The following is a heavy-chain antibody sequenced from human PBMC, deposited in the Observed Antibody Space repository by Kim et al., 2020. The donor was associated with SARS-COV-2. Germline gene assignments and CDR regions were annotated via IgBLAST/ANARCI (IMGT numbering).Heavy chain of an antibody. V-gene: IGHV4-59*08. Sequence: SETLSLTCTVSGGSISSYYWSWVRQPPGKGLEWIGYISYSGNTNYHPSLKSRVTMSVDTSKNHFSLQLSSVTAADTAVYYCARQNYYPIAVAYYYYYMDV. CDR3: ARQNYYPIAVAYYYYYMDV. CDR1: GGSISSYY. CDR2: ISYSGNT. D-gene: IGHD6-19*01. J-gene: IGHJ6*03.